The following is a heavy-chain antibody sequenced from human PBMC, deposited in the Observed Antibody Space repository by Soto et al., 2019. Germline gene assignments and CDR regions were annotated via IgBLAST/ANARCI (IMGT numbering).Heavy chain of an antibody. D-gene: IGHD2-15*01. CDR3: ARGHGRAWFDP. CDR2: INPNSGGT. V-gene: IGHV1-2*02. CDR1: GYTFTGYY. J-gene: IGHJ5*02. Sequence: ASVKVSCKASGYTFTGYYMHWVRQAPGQGLEWMGWINPNSGGTNYAQKFQGRVTLTRSTSISTAYMELSRLRSEDTAVYYCARGHGRAWFDPWGQGTLVTVSS.